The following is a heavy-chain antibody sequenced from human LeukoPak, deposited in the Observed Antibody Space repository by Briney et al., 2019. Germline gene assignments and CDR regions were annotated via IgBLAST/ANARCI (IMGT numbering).Heavy chain of an antibody. CDR2: VWDDGNEQ. Sequence: GGSLRLSCAASGFSFDSCIMHWVRQTPDKGLEWVALVWDDGNEQYYADPVKGRFTISRDNSKNTLYLQLNSLRVEDTAVYCCAREEYSTSFDYWGQGTLVTVSP. CDR3: AREEYSTSFDY. CDR1: GFSFDSCI. J-gene: IGHJ4*02. D-gene: IGHD6-6*01. V-gene: IGHV3-33*01.